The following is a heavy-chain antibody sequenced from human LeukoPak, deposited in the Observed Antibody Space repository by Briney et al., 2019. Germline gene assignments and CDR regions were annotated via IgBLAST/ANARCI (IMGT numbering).Heavy chain of an antibody. CDR2: IRSKAYGGTT. D-gene: IGHD3-22*01. CDR3: TRTILGYYYDSSGYWFDY. J-gene: IGHJ4*02. V-gene: IGHV3-49*04. Sequence: PGRSLRLSCTASGFTFGDYAMSWVRQAPGKGLEWVGFIRSKAYGGTTEYAASVKGRFTISRDDSKSIAYLQMNSLKTEDTAVYYSTRTILGYYYDSSGYWFDYWGQGTLVTVSS. CDR1: GFTFGDYA.